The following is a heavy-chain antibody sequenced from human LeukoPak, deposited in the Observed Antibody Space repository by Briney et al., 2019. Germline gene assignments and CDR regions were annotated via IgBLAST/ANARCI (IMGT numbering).Heavy chain of an antibody. CDR2: IYHSGST. CDR3: ARGGGGYGSGSYWLDC. J-gene: IGHJ4*02. V-gene: IGHV4-4*02. Sequence: SETLSLTCAVSGGSVSSSNWWSWVRQPPGKGLEWIGQIYHSGSTNSNPSLRSRGTISVDKSTNQLSLNMSSVTAAGTAVYFCARGGGGYGSGSYWLDCWGQGTLVTVSS. CDR1: GGSVSSSNW. D-gene: IGHD3-10*01.